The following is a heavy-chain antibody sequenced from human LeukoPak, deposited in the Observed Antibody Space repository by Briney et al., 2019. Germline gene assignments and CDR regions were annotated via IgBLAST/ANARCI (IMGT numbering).Heavy chain of an antibody. CDR3: TKGNSGYYSPFDY. J-gene: IGHJ4*02. CDR1: GFTFDDYA. D-gene: IGHD3-22*01. V-gene: IGHV3-9*01. Sequence: GRSLRLSCAASGFTFDDYAMHWVRQAPGKGPEWVSGINWNSDRIGYADSVKGRFTISRDNAKKSLYLQMNSLRAEDTALYYCTKGNSGYYSPFDYWGQGTLVTVSS. CDR2: INWNSDRI.